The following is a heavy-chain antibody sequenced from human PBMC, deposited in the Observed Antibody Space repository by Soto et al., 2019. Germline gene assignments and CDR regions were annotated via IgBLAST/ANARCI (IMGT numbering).Heavy chain of an antibody. V-gene: IGHV4-59*01. CDR3: ARSYRRYCSGGSCYSYYYYYMDV. Sequence: SETLSLTCTVSGGSISSYYWSWIRQPPGKGLEWIGYIYYSGSTNYNPSLKSRVTISVDTSKNQFSPKLSSVTAADTAVYYCARSYRRYCSGGSCYSYYYYYMDVWGKGTTVTVSS. CDR1: GGSISSYY. CDR2: IYYSGST. D-gene: IGHD2-15*01. J-gene: IGHJ6*03.